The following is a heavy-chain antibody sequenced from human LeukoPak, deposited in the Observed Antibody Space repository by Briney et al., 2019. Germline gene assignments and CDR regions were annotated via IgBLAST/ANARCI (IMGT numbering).Heavy chain of an antibody. CDR2: IYYSGST. D-gene: IGHD1-7*01. CDR1: GGSISSYY. CDR3: ARDNWNYGSSMDV. V-gene: IGHV4-59*01. J-gene: IGHJ6*02. Sequence: SETLSLTCTVSGGSISSYYWSWIRQPPGKGLEWIGYIYYSGSTDYNPSLKSRVTISVDTSKNQFSLKLSSVTAADTAVYYCARDNWNYGSSMDVWGQGTTVTVSS.